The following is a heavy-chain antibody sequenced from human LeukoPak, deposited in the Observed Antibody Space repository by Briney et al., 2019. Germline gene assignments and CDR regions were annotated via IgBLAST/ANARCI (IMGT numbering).Heavy chain of an antibody. J-gene: IGHJ4*02. V-gene: IGHV3-7*01. Sequence: PGGSLRLSCAASGFTFSSYWMSWVRQAPGKGLEWVANIKQDGSEKYYVDSVKGRFTISRDNAKNSLYLQMNSLRAEDTAVYYCARDYPYYDFWSGYGPTAYVDYWGQRTLVTVSS. CDR1: GFTFSSYW. CDR2: IKQDGSEK. CDR3: ARDYPYYDFWSGYGPTAYVDY. D-gene: IGHD3-3*01.